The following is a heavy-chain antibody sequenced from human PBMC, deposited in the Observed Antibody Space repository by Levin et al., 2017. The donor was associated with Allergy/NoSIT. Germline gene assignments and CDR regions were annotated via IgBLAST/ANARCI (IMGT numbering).Heavy chain of an antibody. J-gene: IGHJ4*02. Sequence: PSETLSLNCSVSGGSMIGYYWSWIRQPPGKGLEWIGYIYSSGSTNYNPSLQSRATISVDTSKNQFSLKMRSMTAADTALYYCARDLWVGGNYFDSWGQGTLVTVSS. CDR3: ARDLWVGGNYFDS. CDR2: IYSSGST. V-gene: IGHV4-59*01. CDR1: GGSMIGYY. D-gene: IGHD3-16*01.